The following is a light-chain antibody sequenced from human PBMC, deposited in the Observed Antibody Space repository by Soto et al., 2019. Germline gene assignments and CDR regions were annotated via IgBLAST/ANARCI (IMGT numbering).Light chain of an antibody. CDR1: QSVGSS. V-gene: IGKV3-20*01. CDR3: QQYGSSPRT. J-gene: IGKJ1*01. CDR2: GAS. Sequence: EIVLTQSPGTLSLSPGERATLSCRASQSVGSSLAWYQQKPGQAPRLLISGASSRATGIPDRFSGSGSGTDFTLTISRLEPEDFAVYYCQQYGSSPRTVGQGTKVDSK.